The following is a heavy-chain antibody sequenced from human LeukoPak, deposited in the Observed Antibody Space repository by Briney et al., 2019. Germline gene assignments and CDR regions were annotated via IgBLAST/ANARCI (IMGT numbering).Heavy chain of an antibody. CDR2: ISGSGGST. CDR1: GFIFSSYA. CDR3: AKDSSGSYFDY. V-gene: IGHV3-23*01. Sequence: PGGSLRLPCAASGFIFSSYAMSWVRQAPGKGLEWVSGISGSGGSTYYADSVKGRFTISRDKSKNTLYLQMYSLRAEDTAVYYCAKDSSGSYFDYWGQGTLVTVSP. J-gene: IGHJ4*02. D-gene: IGHD1-26*01.